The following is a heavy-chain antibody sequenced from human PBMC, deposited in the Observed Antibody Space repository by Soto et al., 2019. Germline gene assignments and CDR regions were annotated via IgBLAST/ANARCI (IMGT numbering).Heavy chain of an antibody. J-gene: IGHJ5*02. D-gene: IGHD2-15*01. CDR3: ARDGGYCSGGSCYDWFDP. V-gene: IGHV3-21*01. Sequence: GGSLRLSCAASGFTFSSYSMNWVRQAPGKGLEWVSSISSSSSYIYYADSVKGRFTISRDNAKNSLYLQMNSLRAEDTAVYYCARDGGYCSGGSCYDWFDPWGQGTLVTVSS. CDR1: GFTFSSYS. CDR2: ISSSSSYI.